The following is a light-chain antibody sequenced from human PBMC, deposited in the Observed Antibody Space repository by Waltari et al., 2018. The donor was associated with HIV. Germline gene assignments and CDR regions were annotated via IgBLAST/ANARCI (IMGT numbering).Light chain of an antibody. CDR3: QQYTNWPIT. Sequence: EIVMTQSPVTLSVSPGERATLSCRASQRVSSNLAWYQQKPGQAPRLLIYGASARATGIPARLSGSGSGTEFTLTISSLQSEDFAVYYCQQYTNWPITFGQGTRLEIK. CDR1: QRVSSN. CDR2: GAS. J-gene: IGKJ5*01. V-gene: IGKV3-15*01.